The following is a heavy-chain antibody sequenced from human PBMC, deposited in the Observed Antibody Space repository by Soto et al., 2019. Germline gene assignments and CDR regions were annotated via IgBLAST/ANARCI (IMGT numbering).Heavy chain of an antibody. V-gene: IGHV1-18*01. CDR3: AREPNYFDY. CDR2: ISAHNGKK. CDR1: GYTFTSYG. Sequence: QVQLVQSGAEVKKPGASVKVSCKASGYTFTSYGISWVRQAPGQGLEWMGWISAHNGKKKYSQKLQGRVTMTTDTSTSTADMELRSLRSDDTAVYYCAREPNYFDYWGQGTLVTVSS. J-gene: IGHJ4*02.